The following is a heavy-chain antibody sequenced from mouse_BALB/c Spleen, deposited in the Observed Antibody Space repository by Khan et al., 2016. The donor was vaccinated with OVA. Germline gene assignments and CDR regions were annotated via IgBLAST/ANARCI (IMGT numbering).Heavy chain of an antibody. CDR2: IDPFSGGT. V-gene: IGHV1S135*01. J-gene: IGHJ3*01. CDR1: GYSFTTYY. CDR3: ARHGYVAWFTY. Sequence: VQLKQSGPELMKPGASVKISCKASGYSFTTYYIHWIMQSPGKSLEWIGYIDPFSGGTTYNQKFKGKATLTVDKSSSTAYIHLSNLTSEDSSVYYCARHGYVAWFTYWGQGTLVTVSA. D-gene: IGHD2-2*01.